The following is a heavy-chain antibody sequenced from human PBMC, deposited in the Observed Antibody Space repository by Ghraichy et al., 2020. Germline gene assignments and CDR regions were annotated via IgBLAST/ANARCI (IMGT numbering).Heavy chain of an antibody. CDR3: ARGLLRWPSSPWYDF. CDR2: INHSGST. CDR1: GGSFSGYY. V-gene: IGHV4-34*01. J-gene: IGHJ5*01. D-gene: IGHD5-24*01. Sequence: TLSLTCAVYGGSFSGYYWSWIRQSPGKGLEWIGQINHSGSTIYNPSLRSRVTISVDTSTNQFSLKVASMTAADTAVYYCARGLLRWPSSPWYDFWGQGTLVTVSS.